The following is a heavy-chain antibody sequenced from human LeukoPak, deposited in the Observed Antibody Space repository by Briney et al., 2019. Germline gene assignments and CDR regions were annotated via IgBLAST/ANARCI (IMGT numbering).Heavy chain of an antibody. J-gene: IGHJ6*03. CDR2: ISSSSSTI. V-gene: IGHV3-48*04. CDR1: GFTFSSYS. CDR3: ARGADCSSTSCRYYYYYYMDV. D-gene: IGHD2-2*01. Sequence: GGSLRLSCAASGFTFSSYSMNWVRQAPGKGLEWVSYISSSSSTIYYADSVKGRFTISRDNAKSSLYLQMNSLRAEDTAVYYCARGADCSSTSCRYYYYYYMDVWGKGTTVTVSS.